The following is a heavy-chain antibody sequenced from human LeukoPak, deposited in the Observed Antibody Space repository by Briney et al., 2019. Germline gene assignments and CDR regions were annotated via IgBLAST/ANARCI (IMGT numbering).Heavy chain of an antibody. V-gene: IGHV4-31*03. CDR2: IYYSGTT. Sequence: TLSLTCSVSGCSISSDGYYWSWIRQHPGKGLEWIGNIYYSGTTYYNPSLKGRVTISVDTSKNQFSLKLSSVTAADTAVYYCAREIGNYVRNNWFGPWGQGTLVTVSS. CDR3: AREIGNYVRNNWFGP. CDR1: GCSISSDGYY. J-gene: IGHJ5*02. D-gene: IGHD4-11*01.